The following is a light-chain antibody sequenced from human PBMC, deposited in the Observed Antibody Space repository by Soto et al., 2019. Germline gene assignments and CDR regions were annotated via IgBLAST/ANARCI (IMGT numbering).Light chain of an antibody. CDR2: AVS. Sequence: QSALTQPASVSGSPGQSITISCTGTSSDVGGYTHVSWYQHSPGQAPKLILFAVSDRPSGVSHRFSGSKSGNTASLTISGLQAEDEADYYCCSYTSLSTVVFGGGTKLTVL. J-gene: IGLJ2*01. V-gene: IGLV2-14*01. CDR1: SSDVGGYTH. CDR3: CSYTSLSTVV.